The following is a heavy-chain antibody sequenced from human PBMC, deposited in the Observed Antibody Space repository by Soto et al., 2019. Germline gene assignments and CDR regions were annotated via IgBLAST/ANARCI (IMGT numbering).Heavy chain of an antibody. Sequence: ASVKVSCKASGYTFTSYGISWVRQAPGQGLEWMGWISAYNGNTNYAQKLQGRVTMTTDTSTSTAYMELRSLRSDDTAVYYCARTNGDELRFLEWLFNNYLGYYYYMDVWGKGTTVTVSS. CDR1: GYTFTSYG. V-gene: IGHV1-18*01. D-gene: IGHD3-3*01. J-gene: IGHJ6*03. CDR2: ISAYNGNT. CDR3: ARTNGDELRFLEWLFNNYLGYYYYMDV.